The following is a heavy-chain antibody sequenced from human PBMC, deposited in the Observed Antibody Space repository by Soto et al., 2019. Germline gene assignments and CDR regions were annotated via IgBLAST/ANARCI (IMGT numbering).Heavy chain of an antibody. CDR3: ARVRSWCVDY. CDR2: IKEDGSEK. CDR1: GFTFSTYW. Sequence: EVQLVESGGGLVQPEGSLRLSCAASGFTFSTYWMSWVRQAPGKGLEWVANIKEDGSEKYYADSVKGRFTISRDNAKNSLYLQMNSLRAEDTAVYYCARVRSWCVDYWGQGTLVTVSS. J-gene: IGHJ4*02. D-gene: IGHD3-10*01. V-gene: IGHV3-7*03.